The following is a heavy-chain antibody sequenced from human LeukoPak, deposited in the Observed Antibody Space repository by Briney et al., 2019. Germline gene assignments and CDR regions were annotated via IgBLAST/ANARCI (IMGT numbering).Heavy chain of an antibody. CDR2: IKQDGSEK. D-gene: IGHD3-10*01. CDR3: AATYYYGSGSGGGFDY. CDR1: GFTFSSYW. Sequence: GGSLRLSCAASGFTFSSYWMSWVRQAPGKGLEWVANIKQDGSEKYYVDSVKGRFTISRDNAKNSLYLQMNSLRAEDTAVYYCAATYYYGSGSGGGFDYWGQGTLVPVSS. J-gene: IGHJ4*02. V-gene: IGHV3-7*01.